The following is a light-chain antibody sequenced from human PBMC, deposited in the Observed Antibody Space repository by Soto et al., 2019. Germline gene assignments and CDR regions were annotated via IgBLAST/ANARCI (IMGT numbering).Light chain of an antibody. J-gene: IGLJ1*01. CDR3: SSYTSSSTYG. CDR1: SSDVGGYNY. CDR2: EVS. Sequence: QSALTQPAAVSGSPGQSITISWIRASSDVGGYNYVSWYQQHPGKAPKVMIYEVSNRPSGVSNRFSGSKSGNTASLTISGLQAEDEADYYCSSYTSSSTYGFGTGTKVTVL. V-gene: IGLV2-14*01.